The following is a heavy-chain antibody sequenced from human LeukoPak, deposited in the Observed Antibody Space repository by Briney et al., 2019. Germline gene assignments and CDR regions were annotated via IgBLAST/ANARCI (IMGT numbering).Heavy chain of an antibody. D-gene: IGHD1-1*01. CDR2: IYQSRST. Sequence: PSETLSLTCTVSGGSFSSGGYYWIWIRQHPGKGQEWIGYIYQSRSTYYNPSLKSRVTISVDTSKNQFSLKLSSVTAADTAVYYCARGFRGTADYWGQGTLVTVSS. V-gene: IGHV4-31*03. J-gene: IGHJ4*02. CDR1: GGSFSSGGYY. CDR3: ARGFRGTADY.